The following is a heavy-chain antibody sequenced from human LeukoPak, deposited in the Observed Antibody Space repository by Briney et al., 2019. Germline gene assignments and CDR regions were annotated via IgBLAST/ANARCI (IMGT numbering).Heavy chain of an antibody. D-gene: IGHD2-2*01. CDR3: ARGYRSTTHCHFDS. CDR2: IDEAGST. J-gene: IGHJ5*01. CDR1: GQSSTTYR. Sequence: SETLSLTCSVSGQSSTTYRWSWIRQSAAKGLEWMGRIDEAGSTTYSPSLRSRVTVSADTSKNQVSLKLKFVTAADTAVYFCARGYRSTTHCHFDSWGRGTLVTVSS. V-gene: IGHV4-4*07.